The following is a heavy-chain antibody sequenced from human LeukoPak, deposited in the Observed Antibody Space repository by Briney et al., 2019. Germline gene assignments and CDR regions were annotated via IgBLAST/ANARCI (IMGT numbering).Heavy chain of an antibody. V-gene: IGHV1-8*01. CDR3: ARSVNGEQQENNWFDP. D-gene: IGHD6-13*01. J-gene: IGHJ5*02. CDR1: GYTFTNYV. CDR2: MNPSSGKT. Sequence: ASLKVCCKPSGYTFTNYVINSVGQATSHQREWMGGMNPSSGKTGYAQKSQGRVTMTGHTSIRTANMELSCLRSEVRAGHLFARSVNGEQQENNWFDPRGQGTLVTVSS.